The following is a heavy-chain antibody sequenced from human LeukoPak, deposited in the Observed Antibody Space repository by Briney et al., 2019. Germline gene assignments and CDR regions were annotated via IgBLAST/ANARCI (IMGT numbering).Heavy chain of an antibody. V-gene: IGHV3-13*01. J-gene: IGHJ2*01. D-gene: IGHD2-15*01. CDR3: AREVGVPGTWYFDL. CDR1: GFPFSIHY. Sequence: GGSLSLFCALSGFPFSIHYMQWVRQAPGKGLEWGSGLVTNDYTYYAASVKGRFTISRENAKNSLYLQMNSLRAEDTAFYYCAREVGVPGTWYFDLWGRGTLVTVSS. CDR2: LVTNDYT.